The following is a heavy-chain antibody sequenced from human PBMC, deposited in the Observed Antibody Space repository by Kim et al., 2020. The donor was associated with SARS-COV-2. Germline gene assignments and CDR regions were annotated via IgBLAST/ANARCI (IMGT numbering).Heavy chain of an antibody. J-gene: IGHJ4*02. V-gene: IGHV1-69*13. CDR2: IIPIFGTA. CDR3: ARDPRRGGTVTTDFDY. CDR1: GGTFSSYA. D-gene: IGHD4-17*01. Sequence: SVKVSCKASGGTFSSYAISWVRQAPGQGLEWMGGIIPIFGTANYAQKFQGRVTITADESTSTAYMELSSLRSDDTAVYYCARDPRRGGTVTTDFDYWGQGTLVTVSS.